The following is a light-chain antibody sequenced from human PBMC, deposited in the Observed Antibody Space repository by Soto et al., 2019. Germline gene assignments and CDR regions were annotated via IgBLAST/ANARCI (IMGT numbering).Light chain of an antibody. CDR3: QQYNGYPHT. V-gene: IGKV1-5*03. CDR1: QSISTW. CDR2: TAP. Sequence: DIQMTQSPSTLSASVGARVTITCRASQSISTWLAWYQQKPGKAPKLLIYTAPSLRNGVPSRFSGSGSGPEFTLTIYSLQPDDFASYYCQQYNGYPHTFGQGTKLEIK. J-gene: IGKJ2*01.